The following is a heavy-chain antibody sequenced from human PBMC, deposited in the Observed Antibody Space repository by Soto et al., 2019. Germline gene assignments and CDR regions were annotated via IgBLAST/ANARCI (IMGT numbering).Heavy chain of an antibody. CDR2: IYPGDSDT. J-gene: IGHJ6*02. V-gene: IGHV5-51*01. CDR3: ARRLWFGEQTPAYYYYYGMDV. Sequence: EVQLVQSGAEVKKPGESLKISCKGSGYSFTSYWIGWVRQMPGKGLEWMGIIYPGDSDTRYSPSFQGQVTISADKSISTAYLQWSSLKASDTAMYYCARRLWFGEQTPAYYYYYGMDVWGQGTTVTVSS. D-gene: IGHD3-10*01. CDR1: GYSFTSYW.